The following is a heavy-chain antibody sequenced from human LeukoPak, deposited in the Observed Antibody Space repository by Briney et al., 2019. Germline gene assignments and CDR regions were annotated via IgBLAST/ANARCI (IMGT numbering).Heavy chain of an antibody. J-gene: IGHJ4*02. Sequence: GGSLRLSCAASGFTFSSYSMNWVRQAPGKGLEWVAVISYEGGTQYYVDSVKGRFTISRDNSKNTLYLQMNSLRVEDTAVYYCAKETTAHTSRTLDYWGQGTLVTVSS. CDR1: GFTFSSYS. CDR2: ISYEGGTQ. CDR3: AKETTAHTSRTLDY. D-gene: IGHD2-2*01. V-gene: IGHV3-30*18.